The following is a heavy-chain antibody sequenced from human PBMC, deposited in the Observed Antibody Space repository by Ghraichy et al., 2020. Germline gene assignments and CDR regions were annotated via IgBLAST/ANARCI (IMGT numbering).Heavy chain of an antibody. J-gene: IGHJ4*02. CDR1: GDSVSSNSAT. D-gene: IGHD3-10*01. CDR3: ARQYIYGFDY. Sequence: TLSLTCAISGDSVSSNSATWDWIRQSPSRDLEWLGRTFYRSKWYSEYAVSVKSRITINPDTSKNQFSLQLNSVTPEDTALYYCARQYIYGFDYWGQGTLVTVSS. CDR2: TFYRSKWYS. V-gene: IGHV6-1*01.